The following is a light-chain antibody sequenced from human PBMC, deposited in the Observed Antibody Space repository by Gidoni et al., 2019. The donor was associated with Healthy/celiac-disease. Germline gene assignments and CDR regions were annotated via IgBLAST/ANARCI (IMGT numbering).Light chain of an antibody. CDR3: QQYNSTPWT. V-gene: IGKV4-1*01. CDR2: WAS. CDR1: QSVLYSSNNKNY. Sequence: DIVMTQSPDSLAVSLGERATINCKSSQSVLYSSNNKNYLAWYQQKPGQPPKLLIYWASTRESGVPDRFGGSGSGKDFTLTISSLQAEDVAVYYCQQYNSTPWTFGQGTKVEIK. J-gene: IGKJ1*01.